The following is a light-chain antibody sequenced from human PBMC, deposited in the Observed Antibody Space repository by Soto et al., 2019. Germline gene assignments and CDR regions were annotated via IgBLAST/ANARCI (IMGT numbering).Light chain of an antibody. CDR3: QHYLNYPIT. V-gene: IGKV1-8*01. Sequence: AIRMTQSPSSLSASIGDTVTITCRASQDIGSVLARYQQKPGTAPKVLISGASDLHGGVPSRFSGSGSRTDFTLTITHLQSEDFATYYCQHYLNYPITFGQGTRLEIK. J-gene: IGKJ5*01. CDR2: GAS. CDR1: QDIGSV.